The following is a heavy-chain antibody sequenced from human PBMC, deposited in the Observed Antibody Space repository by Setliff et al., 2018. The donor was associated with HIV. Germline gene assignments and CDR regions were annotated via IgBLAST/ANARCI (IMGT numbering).Heavy chain of an antibody. V-gene: IGHV4-38-2*01. CDR2: IFQSGTT. Sequence: PSETLSLTCDVSGYSISSGYYWGWIRQPSGKGLEWIGSIFQSGTTYYNPSLKSRVTISVDTSKNQFSLKLSSVTAADTAVYYCASLPHTSTTIADYWGQGTLVTVSS. J-gene: IGHJ4*02. CDR3: ASLPHTSTTIADY. D-gene: IGHD1-1*01. CDR1: GYSISSGYY.